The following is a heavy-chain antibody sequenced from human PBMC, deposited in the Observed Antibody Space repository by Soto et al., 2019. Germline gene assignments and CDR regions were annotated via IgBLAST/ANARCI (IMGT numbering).Heavy chain of an antibody. D-gene: IGHD1-26*01. CDR3: ARDLRGSNAFDI. Sequence: SETLSLTCTVSGGSISSYYWSWIRQPPGKGLEWIGYIYYTGNTNYNPSLKSRVTISVDTSKSQFSLKLSSVTAADTAVYYCARDLRGSNAFDIWGQGTMVTVSS. J-gene: IGHJ3*02. V-gene: IGHV4-59*01. CDR1: GGSISSYY. CDR2: IYYTGNT.